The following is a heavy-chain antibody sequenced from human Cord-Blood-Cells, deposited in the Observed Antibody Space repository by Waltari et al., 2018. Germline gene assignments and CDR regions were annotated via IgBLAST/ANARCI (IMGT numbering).Heavy chain of an antibody. CDR2: ISAYNGNT. V-gene: IGHV1-18*04. CDR3: ARDLRGSYYYDSSGYSLFDP. CDR1: GYTFTSYG. Sequence: QVQLVQSGAEVKKPGASVKVSCKASGYTFTSYGISWVRQAPGQGLEWMGWISAYNGNTNSAQKLQGIGTMTTDTSTSTAYMELRSLRSDDTAVYYCARDLRGSYYYDSSGYSLFDPWGQGTLVTVSS. J-gene: IGHJ5*02. D-gene: IGHD3-22*01.